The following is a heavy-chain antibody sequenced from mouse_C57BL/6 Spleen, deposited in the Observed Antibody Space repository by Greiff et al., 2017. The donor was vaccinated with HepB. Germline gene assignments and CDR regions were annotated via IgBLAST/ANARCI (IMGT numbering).Heavy chain of an antibody. J-gene: IGHJ2*01. CDR2: IDPETGGT. V-gene: IGHV1-15*01. CDR3: TRRVVATGFDY. D-gene: IGHD1-1*01. Sequence: VKLQQSGAELVRPGASVTLSCKASGYTFTDHEMHWVKQTPVQGLEWIGAIDPETGGTAYNQKFKGKAILTADKSSSTAYMELRDLTSEDSAVYYCTRRVVATGFDYWGQGTTLTVSS. CDR1: GYTFTDHE.